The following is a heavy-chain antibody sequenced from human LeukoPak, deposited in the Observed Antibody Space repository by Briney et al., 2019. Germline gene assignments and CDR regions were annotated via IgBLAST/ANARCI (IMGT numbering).Heavy chain of an antibody. D-gene: IGHD3-16*01. J-gene: IGHJ4*02. Sequence: GGSLRLSCAASGFTFSSYAMHWVRQAPGKGLEWVAVISYDGSNKYYADSVKGRFTISRDNAKNSLYLQMNSLRAEDTALYYCAKVGGRIDYWGQGTLVTVSS. V-gene: IGHV3-30-3*01. CDR1: GFTFSSYA. CDR3: AKVGGRIDY. CDR2: ISYDGSNK.